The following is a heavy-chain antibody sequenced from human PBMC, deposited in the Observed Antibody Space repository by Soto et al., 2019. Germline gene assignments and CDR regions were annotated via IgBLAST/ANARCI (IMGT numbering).Heavy chain of an antibody. Sequence: EVQLVESGGGLVKPGGSLRLSCAASGFTFSNAWMSWVRQAPGKGLEWVGRIKSKTDGGTKDYAAPVKGRFTISRDDSKNTLYLQMTSLKTEDTAVYYCTTDLGTSGRFLEWLSTTKNWGQGTLVTVSS. CDR3: TTDLGTSGRFLEWLSTTKN. CDR1: GFTFSNAW. V-gene: IGHV3-15*01. CDR2: IKSKTDGGTK. D-gene: IGHD3-3*01. J-gene: IGHJ4*02.